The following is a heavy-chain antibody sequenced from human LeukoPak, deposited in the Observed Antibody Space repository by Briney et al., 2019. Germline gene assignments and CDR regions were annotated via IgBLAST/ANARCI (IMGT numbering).Heavy chain of an antibody. CDR1: GGSISSYY. V-gene: IGHV4-59*08. CDR2: IYYSGST. J-gene: IGHJ4*02. Sequence: SETLSLTCTVSGGSISSYYWSWIRQSPGKGLEWIGYIYYSGSTNYNPSLKSRVTISVDTSKNQFSLKLSSVTAADTAVYYCASTYSSGWYYFDYWGQGTLVTVSS. CDR3: ASTYSSGWYYFDY. D-gene: IGHD6-19*01.